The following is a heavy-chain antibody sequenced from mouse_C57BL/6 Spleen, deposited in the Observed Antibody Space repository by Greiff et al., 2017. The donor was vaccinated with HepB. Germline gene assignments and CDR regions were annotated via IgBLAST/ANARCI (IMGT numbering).Heavy chain of an antibody. V-gene: IGHV1-66*01. D-gene: IGHD1-1*01. CDR2: IYPGSGNT. CDR3: ARSSDYYGTFDY. Sequence: QVQLQQSGPELVKPGASVKISCKASGYSFTSYYIHWVKQRPGQGLEWIGWIYPGSGNTKYNEKFKGKATLTADTSSSTAYMQLSSLTSEDSAVYYCARSSDYYGTFDYWGQGTTLTVSS. CDR1: GYSFTSYY. J-gene: IGHJ2*01.